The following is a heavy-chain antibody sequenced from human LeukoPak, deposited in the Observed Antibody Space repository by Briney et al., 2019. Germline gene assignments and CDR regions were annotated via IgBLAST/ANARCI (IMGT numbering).Heavy chain of an antibody. CDR2: ISAYNGNT. Sequence: ASVKVSCKASGYTFTSYGISWVRQASGQGLEWMGWISAYNGNTNYAQKLQGRVTMTTDTSTSTAYMELRSLRSDDTAVYYCARVNLYYDSSGYDYWGQGTLVTVSS. CDR3: ARVNLYYDSSGYDY. J-gene: IGHJ4*02. CDR1: GYTFTSYG. V-gene: IGHV1-18*01. D-gene: IGHD3-22*01.